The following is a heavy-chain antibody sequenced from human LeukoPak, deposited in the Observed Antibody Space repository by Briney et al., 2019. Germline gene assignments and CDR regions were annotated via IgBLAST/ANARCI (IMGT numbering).Heavy chain of an antibody. CDR3: ARSSGWRDAFDF. Sequence: TLSLTCSVSGGSISISGFYWSWIRPLPGKGLEWIGYTYNSGNTYYNPSFGSRVTISTDTSMNQFFLKSHSVTAADTAVYYCARSSGWRDAFDFWGRGTMVTVSS. J-gene: IGHJ3*01. D-gene: IGHD6-19*01. CDR1: GGSISISGFY. CDR2: TYNSGNT. V-gene: IGHV4-31*03.